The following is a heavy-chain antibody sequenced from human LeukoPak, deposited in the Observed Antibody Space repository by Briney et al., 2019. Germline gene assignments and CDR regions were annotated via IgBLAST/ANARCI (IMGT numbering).Heavy chain of an antibody. CDR2: IRYDGSNK. V-gene: IGHV3-30*02. CDR3: AKGPYCSSTSCPPHDAFDI. D-gene: IGHD2-2*01. J-gene: IGHJ3*02. Sequence: GGSLRLSCAASGFTFSSYGMHWVRQAPGKGLEWVAFIRYDGSNKYYADSVKGRFTISRDNSKNTLYLQMNSLRAEGTAVYYCAKGPYCSSTSCPPHDAFDIWGQGTMVTVSS. CDR1: GFTFSSYG.